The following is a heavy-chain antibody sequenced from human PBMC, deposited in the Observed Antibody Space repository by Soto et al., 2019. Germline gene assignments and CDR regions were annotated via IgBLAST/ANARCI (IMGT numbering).Heavy chain of an antibody. V-gene: IGHV1-69*12. CDR1: GGTFSSYA. J-gene: IGHJ4*02. Sequence: QVQLVQSGAEVKKPGSSVKVSCKASGGTFSSYAISWVRQAPGQWLEWMGGIIPIFGTANYAQKFQGRGTITADESASAAYMELSGLRSDDTAVYYFAGELGYFDYWGQGTLVTVSS. CDR2: IIPIFGTA. CDR3: AGELGYFDY.